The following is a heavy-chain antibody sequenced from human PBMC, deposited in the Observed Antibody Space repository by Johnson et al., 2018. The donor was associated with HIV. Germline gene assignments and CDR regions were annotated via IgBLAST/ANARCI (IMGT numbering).Heavy chain of an antibody. V-gene: IGHV3-20*04. Sequence: VQLVESGGGVVRPGGSLRLSCAASGFTFDDHGMNWVRQAPGKGLEYVSAISSNGGSTYYANSVKGRFTISRDNAKHSLYLQMNSLRAEDRAVYYCAVLCSGCADAFDMWGQGTMVTVS. CDR3: AVLCSGCADAFDM. CDR1: GFTFDDHG. J-gene: IGHJ3*02. CDR2: ISSNGGST. D-gene: IGHD3-10*01.